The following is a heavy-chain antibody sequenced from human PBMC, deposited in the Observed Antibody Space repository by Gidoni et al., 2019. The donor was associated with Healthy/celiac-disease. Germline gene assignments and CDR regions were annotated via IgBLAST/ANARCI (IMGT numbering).Heavy chain of an antibody. V-gene: IGHV4-34*01. CDR1: GGSFSGYY. CDR2: INHSGST. J-gene: IGHJ1*01. CDR3: AGRDYYDSSGYYRFQH. D-gene: IGHD3-22*01. Sequence: QVQLQQSGAGLLKPSETLSLTCAVYGGSFSGYYWSWIRQPPGKGLEWIGEINHSGSTNYNPSLKSRVTISVDTSKNQFSLKLSSVTAADTAVYYCAGRDYYDSSGYYRFQHWGQGTLVTVSS.